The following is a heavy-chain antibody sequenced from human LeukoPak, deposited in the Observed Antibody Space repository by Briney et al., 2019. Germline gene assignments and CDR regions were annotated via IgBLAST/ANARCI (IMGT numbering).Heavy chain of an antibody. Sequence: PGGSLRLSCAASSFTFSSYWMSWVRQAPGKGLEWVANINQDGSDKYYVDSVKGRFTISRDNAKSSLYLQMNSLRAEDTAVYYCARIFMATTQFIDYWGQGTLVTVSS. CDR2: INQDGSDK. CDR1: SFTFSSYW. J-gene: IGHJ4*02. V-gene: IGHV3-7*01. CDR3: ARIFMATTQFIDY. D-gene: IGHD1-26*01.